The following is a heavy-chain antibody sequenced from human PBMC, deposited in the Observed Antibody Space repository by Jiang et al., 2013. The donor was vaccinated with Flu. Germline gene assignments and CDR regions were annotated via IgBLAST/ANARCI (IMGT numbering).Heavy chain of an antibody. CDR1: GDSVSSNSAA. V-gene: IGHV6-1*01. J-gene: IGHJ3*02. CDR2: TYYRSKWYN. D-gene: IGHD3-3*01. Sequence: QTLSLTCAISGDSVSSNSAAWNWIRQSPSRGLEWLGRTYYRSKWYNDYAVSVKSRITINPDTSKNQFSLQLNSVTPEDTAVYYRARGSTYYDFWSGYLEAFDIWGQGTMVTVSS. CDR3: ARGSTYYDFWSGYLEAFDI.